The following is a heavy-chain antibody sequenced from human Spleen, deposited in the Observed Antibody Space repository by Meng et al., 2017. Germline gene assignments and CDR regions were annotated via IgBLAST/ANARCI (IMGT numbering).Heavy chain of an antibody. CDR2: IYYSGST. Sequence: QVQLQQWGAGLVKPSQTLSLTCTVSVGSISSGDYYWSWIRQPPGKGLEWIGYIYYSGSTYYNPSLKSRVTISVDTSKNQFSLKLSSVTAADTAVYYCASSMTTVTAEIDYWGQGTLVTVSS. V-gene: IGHV4-30-4*01. CDR3: ASSMTTVTAEIDY. CDR1: VGSISSGDYY. D-gene: IGHD4-17*01. J-gene: IGHJ4*02.